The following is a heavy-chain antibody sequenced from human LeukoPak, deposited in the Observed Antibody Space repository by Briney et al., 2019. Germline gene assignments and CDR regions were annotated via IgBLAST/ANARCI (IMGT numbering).Heavy chain of an antibody. V-gene: IGHV3-23*01. CDR3: AKPKYSSGWYGDFDC. D-gene: IGHD6-19*01. J-gene: IGHJ4*02. CDR1: GFTFSSYA. CDR2: IRGTSPST. Sequence: GSLRLSCAASGFTFSSYAINWARQAPGQGLEWVSAIRGTSPSTYFADSVQGRFTISRDNSKNTVYLQMNSLRAEDTAIYYCAKPKYSSGWYGDFDCWGQGTLVTVSS.